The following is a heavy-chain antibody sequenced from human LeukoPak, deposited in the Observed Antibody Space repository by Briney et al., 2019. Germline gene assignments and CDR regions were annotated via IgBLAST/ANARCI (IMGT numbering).Heavy chain of an antibody. Sequence: GGSLRLSCAASGFTFSSYWMHWVRQAPGKGLVRVSRINSDGSSTSYADSVKGRFTISRDNAKNSLYLQMNSLRAEDTALYYCARALYYYDSSGYVHWGQGTLVTVSS. V-gene: IGHV3-74*01. D-gene: IGHD3-22*01. J-gene: IGHJ4*02. CDR3: ARALYYYDSSGYVH. CDR1: GFTFSSYW. CDR2: INSDGSST.